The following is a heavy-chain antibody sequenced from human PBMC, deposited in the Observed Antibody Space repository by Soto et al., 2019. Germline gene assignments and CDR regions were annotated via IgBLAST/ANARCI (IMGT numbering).Heavy chain of an antibody. J-gene: IGHJ4*02. CDR3: ARAGAATLSDY. V-gene: IGHV4-59*01. D-gene: IGHD2-15*01. CDR1: GGSISGYY. Sequence: PSETLSLTCTVPGGSISGYYWSWIRQPPGKGLEWIGYIYYSGTTSYNPSLNSRVTMSVDTSKNQFSLKLSSVTAADTDVYYCARAGAATLSDYWGQGTLVTVSS. CDR2: IYYSGTT.